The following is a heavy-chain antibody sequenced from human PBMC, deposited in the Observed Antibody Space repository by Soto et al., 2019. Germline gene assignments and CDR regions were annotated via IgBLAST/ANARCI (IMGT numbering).Heavy chain of an antibody. V-gene: IGHV4-59*02. CDR3: ARGRGGTYDAFDI. Sequence: SETLSLTCTVSGGSVSGYYWSWIRQPPGKGLEWIGYIYYNGNTNYNPSLRSRVTISLDTSKNQFSLKLSSVAAADTAVYYCARGRGGTYDAFDIWGQGTLVTVSS. J-gene: IGHJ3*02. CDR1: GGSVSGYY. CDR2: IYYNGNT. D-gene: IGHD1-26*01.